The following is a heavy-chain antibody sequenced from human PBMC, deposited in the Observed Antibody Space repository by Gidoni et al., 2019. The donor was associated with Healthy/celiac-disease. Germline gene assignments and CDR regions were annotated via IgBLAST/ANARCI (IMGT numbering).Heavy chain of an antibody. V-gene: IGHV4-34*01. D-gene: IGHD6-13*01. CDR3: ARWRKGYSSSWYDP. J-gene: IGHJ5*02. Sequence: QVQLQQWGAGLLKPSETLSLTCAVYGGSFSGYYWSWIRQPPGKGLEWIGEINHSGSTNYNPSLKSRVTISVDTSKNQFSLKLSSVTAADTAVYYCARWRKGYSSSWYDPWGQGTLVTVSS. CDR2: INHSGST. CDR1: GGSFSGYY.